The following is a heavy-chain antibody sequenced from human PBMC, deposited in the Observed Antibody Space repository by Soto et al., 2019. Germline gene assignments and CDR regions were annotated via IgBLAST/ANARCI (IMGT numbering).Heavy chain of an antibody. CDR2: IWSSGTNK. CDR3: ARDRTANHYMDV. V-gene: IGHV3-33*01. CDR1: GFTFSSYG. J-gene: IGHJ6*03. D-gene: IGHD2-21*02. Sequence: QVQVVESGGGVVQPGRSLRLTCDVSGFTFSSYGMHWVRQAPGKGLEWVALIWSSGTNKYYADSVKGRFTISRDNSKNTLYLEMNSLRAKDTAVYYCARDRTANHYMDVWGKGTTDTVSS.